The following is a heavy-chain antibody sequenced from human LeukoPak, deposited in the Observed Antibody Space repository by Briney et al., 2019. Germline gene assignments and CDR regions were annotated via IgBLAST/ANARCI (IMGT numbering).Heavy chain of an antibody. CDR2: ISSSGSML. V-gene: IGHV3-11*04. CDR1: GFTFSSHA. D-gene: IGHD6-13*01. J-gene: IGHJ4*02. Sequence: GGSLRLSCAASGFTFSSHAMSLVRQAPGKGLEWVSYISSSGSMLHYADSVEGRFTISRDNAKNSLYLQMSSLRVEDTAVYYCTRRPYSSSWYYFDYWGQGTLVTVSS. CDR3: TRRPYSSSWYYFDY.